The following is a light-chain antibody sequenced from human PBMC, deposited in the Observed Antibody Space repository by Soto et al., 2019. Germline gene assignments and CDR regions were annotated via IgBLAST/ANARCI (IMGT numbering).Light chain of an antibody. V-gene: IGLV1-40*01. CDR2: GNS. J-gene: IGLJ2*01. CDR1: SSNIGAGYD. CDR3: QSYDSSLSGSNVV. Sequence: QSVLTQSPSVSGAPGQRVTISCTGSSSNIGAGYDVHWYQQLPGTAPKLLIYGNSNRPSGVPNRFSGSKSGTSASLAITGLQAEDEADYYCQSYDSSLSGSNVVFGGGTKLT.